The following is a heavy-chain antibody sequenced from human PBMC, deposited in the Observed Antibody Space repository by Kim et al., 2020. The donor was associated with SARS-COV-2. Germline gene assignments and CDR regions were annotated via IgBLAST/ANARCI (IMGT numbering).Heavy chain of an antibody. CDR3: VREDFRHSSNW. Sequence: GGSLRLSCAASGLTLNTFHVHWVRQAPGKGLEWVALISYDGYDKSYADSMKGRITISRDKSKNTVHLQMNSLRPEDTAVYYCVREDFRHSSNW. CDR1: GLTLNTFH. J-gene: IGHJ5*01. CDR2: ISYDGYDK. V-gene: IGHV3-30*04. D-gene: IGHD6-13*01.